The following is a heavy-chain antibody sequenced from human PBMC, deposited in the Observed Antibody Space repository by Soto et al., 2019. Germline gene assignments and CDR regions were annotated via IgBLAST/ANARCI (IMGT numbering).Heavy chain of an antibody. Sequence: GESLKISCKCSGYSFTSYWIGWVRQMPGKGLEWMGIIYPGDSDTRYSPSFQGQVTISADKSISTAYLQMSSLRAEDTAVYYCARSYSSYSGYYYKGMDVWGQGTTVTVS. D-gene: IGHD6-6*01. CDR2: IYPGDSDT. J-gene: IGHJ6*02. CDR1: GYSFTSYW. CDR3: ARSYSSYSGYYYKGMDV. V-gene: IGHV5-51*01.